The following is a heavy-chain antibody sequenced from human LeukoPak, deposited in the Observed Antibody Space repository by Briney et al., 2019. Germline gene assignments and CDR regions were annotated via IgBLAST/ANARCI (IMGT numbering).Heavy chain of an antibody. CDR2: IKQDGSEK. Sequence: GGSLRLSGAASGFTISSYWMSWVRQAPGKGREWVANIKQDGSEKYYVDSVKVRFTISRDNAKNSLYLQMNSLRAEDTAVYYCARVDTYSGSYYFDYWGQGTLVTISS. CDR1: GFTISSYW. V-gene: IGHV3-7*01. J-gene: IGHJ4*02. D-gene: IGHD1-26*01. CDR3: ARVDTYSGSYYFDY.